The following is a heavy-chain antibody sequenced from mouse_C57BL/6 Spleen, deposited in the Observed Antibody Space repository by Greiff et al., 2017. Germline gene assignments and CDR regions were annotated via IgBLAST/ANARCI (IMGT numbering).Heavy chain of an antibody. D-gene: IGHD2-1*01. CDR3: TRGGFYYSYAMDY. CDR1: GYTFTDYE. CDR2: IDPETGGT. V-gene: IGHV1-15*01. Sequence: VKLMESGAELVRPGASVTLSCKASGYTFTDYEMHWVKQTPVHGLEWIGAIDPETGGTAYNQKFKGKAILTADKSSSTAYMELRSLTSEDSAVYYCTRGGFYYSYAMDYWGQGTSVTVSS. J-gene: IGHJ4*01.